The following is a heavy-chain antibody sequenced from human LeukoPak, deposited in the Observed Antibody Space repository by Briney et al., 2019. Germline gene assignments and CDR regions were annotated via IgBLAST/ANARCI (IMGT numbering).Heavy chain of an antibody. CDR2: ISWSSGSI. V-gene: IGHV3-9*01. CDR1: GFTFSNYA. D-gene: IGHD3-22*01. J-gene: IGHJ4*02. Sequence: GGSLILSCAASGFTFSNYAMNWVRQAPGKGLGWVSGISWSSGSIAYADSVKGRFTISRDNAKNSLYLQTNSLRAEDTALYYCAKDTYYYDNSGYYYLDYWGQGTLVTVSS. CDR3: AKDTYYYDNSGYYYLDY.